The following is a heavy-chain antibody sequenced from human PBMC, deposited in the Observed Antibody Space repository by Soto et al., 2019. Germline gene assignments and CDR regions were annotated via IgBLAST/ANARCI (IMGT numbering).Heavy chain of an antibody. V-gene: IGHV4-61*01. CDR3: ARAGSNSSPPIHGYYYYGMDV. D-gene: IGHD6-13*01. J-gene: IGHJ6*02. Sequence: SETLSLTCTVSGGSVSSGSYYWSWIRQPPGKGLEWIGYISHSGSTNYNPSLKSRVTISVDTSKTQFSLNLSSLRSEDTAVYYCARAGSNSSPPIHGYYYYGMDVWGQGTTVTVSS. CDR2: ISHSGST. CDR1: GGSVSSGSYY.